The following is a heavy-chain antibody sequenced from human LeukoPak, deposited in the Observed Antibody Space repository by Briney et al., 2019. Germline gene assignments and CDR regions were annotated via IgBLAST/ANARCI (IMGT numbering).Heavy chain of an antibody. J-gene: IGHJ4*02. CDR3: ATYYDSSGYYPAYYFDY. Sequence: GGSLRLSCAASGFTFSSYGMSWVRQAPGKGLEWVAFIRYDGSNKYYADSVKGRFTISRDNSKNTLYLQMNSLRAEDTAVYYCATYYDSSGYYPAYYFDYWGQGTLVTVSS. D-gene: IGHD3-22*01. CDR2: IRYDGSNK. CDR1: GFTFSSYG. V-gene: IGHV3-30*02.